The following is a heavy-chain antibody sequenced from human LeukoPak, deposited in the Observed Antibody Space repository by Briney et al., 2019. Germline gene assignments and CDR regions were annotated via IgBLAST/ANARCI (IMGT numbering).Heavy chain of an antibody. V-gene: IGHV3-30*18. Sequence: PGGSLRLSCAASGFTFSNYGIHWVRQAPGKGLEWVAVISYDATNKYYADSVKGRFTISRDNSKNTLYLQMNSLRAEDTAVYYCAKDRRESSSWYPTFDYWGQGTLVTVSS. CDR3: AKDRRESSSWYPTFDY. D-gene: IGHD6-13*01. J-gene: IGHJ4*02. CDR1: GFTFSNYG. CDR2: ISYDATNK.